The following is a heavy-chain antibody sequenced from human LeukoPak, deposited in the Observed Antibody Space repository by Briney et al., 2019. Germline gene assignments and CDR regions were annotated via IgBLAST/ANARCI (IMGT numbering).Heavy chain of an antibody. Sequence: GESLKISCKTSGFTFTSYWIAWVRQKPGKGLEWMGIIYPADSDTRYSPSFQGQVTMSADKSISTAYLQWSSLKASDTAMYYCARRVNWNPGAFDIWGQGTMVTVSS. CDR3: ARRVNWNPGAFDI. J-gene: IGHJ3*02. D-gene: IGHD1-20*01. V-gene: IGHV5-51*01. CDR1: GFTFTSYW. CDR2: IYPADSDT.